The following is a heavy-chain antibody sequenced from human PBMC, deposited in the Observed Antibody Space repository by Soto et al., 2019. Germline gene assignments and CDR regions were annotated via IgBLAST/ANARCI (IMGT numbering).Heavy chain of an antibody. Sequence: SETLSLTCAVYGGSFSDYYWSWIRQPPGKGLEWIGEINHRGSTNYNPSLKSRVTISVDTSKNQFSLKLSSVTAADTAVYYCARDEGGSSSYWGQGTLVTVSS. CDR1: GGSFSDYY. V-gene: IGHV4-34*09. CDR3: ARDEGGSSSY. D-gene: IGHD6-13*01. CDR2: INHRGST. J-gene: IGHJ4*02.